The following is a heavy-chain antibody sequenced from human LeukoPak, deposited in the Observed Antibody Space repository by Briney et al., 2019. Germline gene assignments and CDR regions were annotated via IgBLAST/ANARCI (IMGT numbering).Heavy chain of an antibody. J-gene: IGHJ5*02. CDR3: ARHSSGSNWFDP. CDR2: IYYSGST. V-gene: IGHV4-39*01. Sequence: SETLSLTCTVSGGSISSSSYYWGWIRQPPGKGLEWIGSIYYSGSTYYNPSLKSRVTTSVDTSENQFSLKLSSVTAADTAVYYCARHSSGSNWFDPWGQGTLVTVSS. CDR1: GGSISSSSYY. D-gene: IGHD6-19*01.